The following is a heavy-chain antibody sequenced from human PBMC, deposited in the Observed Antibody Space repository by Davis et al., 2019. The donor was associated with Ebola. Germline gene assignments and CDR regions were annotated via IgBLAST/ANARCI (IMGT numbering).Heavy chain of an antibody. CDR1: GYTYTSYG. CDR2: ISAYNGNT. Sequence: ASVKVSCKASGYTYTSYGIICVRHDPGQGHEWMGWISAYNGNTNYAQKLQGRVTMTTDTSTSTAYMELRSLRSDDTAVYYCARRKYDLWSGNDYWGQGTLGTVSS. D-gene: IGHD3-3*01. V-gene: IGHV1-18*04. J-gene: IGHJ4*02. CDR3: ARRKYDLWSGNDY.